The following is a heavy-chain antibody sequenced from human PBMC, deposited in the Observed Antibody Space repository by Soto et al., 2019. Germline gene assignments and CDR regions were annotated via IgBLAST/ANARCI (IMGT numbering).Heavy chain of an antibody. CDR1: GFTFSDYY. V-gene: IGHV3-11*01. CDR2: ITNSGNTI. J-gene: IGHJ4*02. Sequence: PGGSLRLSCAASGFTFSDYYMSWIRQAPGKGLEWVSYITNSGNTIYYADSVKGRFTISRDNAMNSLYLQMNSLRAEDTAVYYCVRDRGIVATNVGYYFDYWGQGTLVTVSS. D-gene: IGHD5-12*01. CDR3: VRDRGIVATNVGYYFDY.